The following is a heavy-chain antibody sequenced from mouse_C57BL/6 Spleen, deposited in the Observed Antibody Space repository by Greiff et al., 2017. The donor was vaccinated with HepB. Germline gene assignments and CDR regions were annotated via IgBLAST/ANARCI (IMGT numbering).Heavy chain of an antibody. V-gene: IGHV1-15*01. CDR3: TRKDYDGSSDWYFDV. CDR2: IDPETGGT. Sequence: VQLQESGAELVRPGASVTLSCKASGYTFTDYEMHWVKQTPVHGLEWIGAIDPETGGTAYNQKFKGKAILTADKSSSTAYMELRSLTSEDSAVYYCTRKDYDGSSDWYFDVWGTGTTVTVSS. CDR1: GYTFTDYE. J-gene: IGHJ1*03. D-gene: IGHD1-1*01.